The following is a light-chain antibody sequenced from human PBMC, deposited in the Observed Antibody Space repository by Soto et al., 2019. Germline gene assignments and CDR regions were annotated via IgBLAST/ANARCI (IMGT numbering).Light chain of an antibody. CDR2: GAS. V-gene: IGKV3-20*01. J-gene: IGKJ1*01. CDR3: QQYGSSPPT. CDR1: QSISRY. Sequence: IVVTQSPVTLSLSPGERTTLSCRASQSISRYLAWYQQKPGQGPRLLIYGASSRATGTPDRFSGSGSGTDFTLTINRLEPEDFALYYCQQYGSSPPTFGQGTKVDIK.